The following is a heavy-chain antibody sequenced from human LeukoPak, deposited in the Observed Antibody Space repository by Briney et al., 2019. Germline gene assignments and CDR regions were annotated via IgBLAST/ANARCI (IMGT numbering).Heavy chain of an antibody. Sequence: TSETLSLTCSVSSGSISSFYWTWVRQSAWKGLEWIGRVDTSGSTHYNPSLKGRATMSLDTSKYQFSLRLTSVTVADTAVYYCARGLGGASYYMDVWGKGTTVTSP. CDR2: VDTSGST. D-gene: IGHD3-16*01. CDR1: SGSISSFY. J-gene: IGHJ6*03. CDR3: ARGLGGASYYMDV. V-gene: IGHV4-4*07.